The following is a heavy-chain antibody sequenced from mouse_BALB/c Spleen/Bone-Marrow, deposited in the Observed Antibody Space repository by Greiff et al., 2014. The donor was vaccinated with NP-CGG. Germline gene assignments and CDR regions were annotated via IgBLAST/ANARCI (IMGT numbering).Heavy chain of an antibody. J-gene: IGHJ1*01. CDR2: INTGGSYT. CDR3: ARRAIDYWYFDV. CDR1: GFTFSSYD. V-gene: IGHV5-9-3*01. Sequence: VNVVESGGGLVKPGGSLKLSCAASGFTFSSYDMSWVRQTPEKRLEWVAIINTGGSYTYYSDSVKGRFTISRDNAKNTLYLQMISLRSEDTAMYYCARRAIDYWYFDVWGAGTTVTVSS.